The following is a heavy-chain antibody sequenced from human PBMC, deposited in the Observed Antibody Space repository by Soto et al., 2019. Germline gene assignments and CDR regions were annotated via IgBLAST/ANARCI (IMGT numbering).Heavy chain of an antibody. J-gene: IGHJ6*02. CDR3: ARGIEGWYQGRYYYGMDV. D-gene: IGHD6-19*01. CDR1: GGSISSGHYY. CDR2: IYYSGST. Sequence: SETLSLTCTVSGGSISSGHYYWSWIRQPPGKGLEWIGYIYYSGSTYYNPSLKSRVTISVDTSKNQFSLKLSSVTAADTAVYYCARGIEGWYQGRYYYGMDVWGQGTTVTVSS. V-gene: IGHV4-30-4*02.